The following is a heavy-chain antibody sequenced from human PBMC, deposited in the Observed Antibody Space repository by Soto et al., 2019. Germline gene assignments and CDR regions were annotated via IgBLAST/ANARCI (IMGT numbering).Heavy chain of an antibody. CDR2: VYYSGTT. Sequence: SETLSLTCSVSGGSVSDKTYYWSWIRQPPGKRLEWIVYVYYSGTTNYNPSLKSRVTISVDLSKNRFSLRLSSVTTADTALYYCARTTAVPNSLRSRYFFDYWGQGTLVTVSS. CDR1: GGSVSDKTYY. V-gene: IGHV4-61*01. CDR3: ARTTAVPNSLRSRYFFDY. D-gene: IGHD4-17*01. J-gene: IGHJ4*02.